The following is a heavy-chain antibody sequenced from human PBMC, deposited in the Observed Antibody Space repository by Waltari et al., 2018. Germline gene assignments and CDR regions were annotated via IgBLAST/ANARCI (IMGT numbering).Heavy chain of an antibody. D-gene: IGHD6-25*01. CDR2: INHSGSN. CDR1: GCSLSSGSYY. V-gene: IGHV4-61*02. J-gene: IGHJ4*02. Sequence: QVQLQESGPGLVKPSQTLSLPCPVPGCSLSSGSYYLSWLRQPAGKGLEWIGEINHSGSNNYNPSLKSRVTISVDTSKNQFSLKLSSVTAADTAVYYCARQTSGKYYFDYWGQGTLVTVSS. CDR3: ARQTSGKYYFDY.